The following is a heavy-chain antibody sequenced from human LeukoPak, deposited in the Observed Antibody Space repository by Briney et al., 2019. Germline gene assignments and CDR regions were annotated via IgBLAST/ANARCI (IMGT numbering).Heavy chain of an antibody. V-gene: IGHV4-39*01. CDR1: DGSISSSSYY. CDR3: ARQLGYCSSTSCYADKVDY. D-gene: IGHD2-2*01. CDR2: IYYSGST. Sequence: KPSETLSLTCTVSDGSISSSSYYWGWIRQPPGKGLEWIGSIYYSGSTYYNPSLKSRVTISVDTSKNQFSLKLSSVTAADTAVYYCARQLGYCSSTSCYADKVDYWGQGTLVTVSS. J-gene: IGHJ4*02.